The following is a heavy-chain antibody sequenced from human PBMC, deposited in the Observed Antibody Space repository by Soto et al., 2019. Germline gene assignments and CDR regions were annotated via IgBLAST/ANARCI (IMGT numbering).Heavy chain of an antibody. CDR2: IYYSWST. J-gene: IGHJ4*02. Sequence: SDTLSLTCTFSVCAIRSVDYYLSFIRQYPGKGLELIGYIYYSWSTYYNPSLKSRVTISVDTSKNQFSLKLSSVTSAETAVYYCARFDGSGYGVFSWGPGHMVTLSS. D-gene: IGHD3-22*01. V-gene: IGHV4-31*03. CDR3: ARFDGSGYGVFS. CDR1: VCAIRSVDYY.